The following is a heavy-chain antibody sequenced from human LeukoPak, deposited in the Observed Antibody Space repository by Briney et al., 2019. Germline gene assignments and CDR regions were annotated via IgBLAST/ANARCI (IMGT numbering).Heavy chain of an antibody. CDR1: DDSISSSSHF. Sequence: SETLSLTCTVSDDSISSSSHFWGWIRQPPGKGLEWIGSISYSGTIYYNPSLKSRVTISVDTSKNRFSLNLSSVTAADTAVYYCARDWLFGSFDIWGQGTMVTVSS. J-gene: IGHJ3*02. CDR2: ISYSGTI. D-gene: IGHD3-9*01. CDR3: ARDWLFGSFDI. V-gene: IGHV4-39*02.